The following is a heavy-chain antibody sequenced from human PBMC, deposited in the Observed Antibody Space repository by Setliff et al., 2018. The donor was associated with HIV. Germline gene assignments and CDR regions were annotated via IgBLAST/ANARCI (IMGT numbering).Heavy chain of an antibody. CDR3: ATIRAYYYDSSGQEYFQY. D-gene: IGHD3-22*01. CDR2: FDPEDGET. Sequence: ASVKVSCKVSGYSLTDLSIHWVRQAPGKGLEGMGGFDPEDGETVYAQKLQGRVTMTEDTSTDTAYMELSSLRSEDTAMYYCATIRAYYYDSSGQEYFQYWGHGTLVTVS. CDR1: GYSLTDLS. J-gene: IGHJ1*01. V-gene: IGHV1-24*01.